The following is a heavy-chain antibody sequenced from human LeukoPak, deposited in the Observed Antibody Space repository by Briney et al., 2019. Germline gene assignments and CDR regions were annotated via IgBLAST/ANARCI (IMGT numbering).Heavy chain of an antibody. V-gene: IGHV4-4*08. Sequence: SETLSLTCTVSGGSVFSYYWNWIRQPPGKGLEWLGYIYSNWITNYSPSLRGRGTISIATSKNQISLRLTSVTAADTAIYYCARRAYYDSSGYHPTSGYFDLWGRGTLVTVSS. D-gene: IGHD3-22*01. J-gene: IGHJ2*01. CDR2: IYSNWIT. CDR3: ARRAYYDSSGYHPTSGYFDL. CDR1: GGSVFSYY.